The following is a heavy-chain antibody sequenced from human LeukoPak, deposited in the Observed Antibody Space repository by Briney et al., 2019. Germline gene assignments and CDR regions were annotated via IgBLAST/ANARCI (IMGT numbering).Heavy chain of an antibody. J-gene: IGHJ4*02. CDR2: IYYSGST. CDR1: GGSISSYY. D-gene: IGHD4-17*01. CDR3: ARDPYGDHFDY. Sequence: SETLSLTCTVSGGSISSYYWSWIRQPPGKGLEWIGYIYYSGSTNYNPSLKSRVTTSVDTSKNQFSLKLSSVTAADTAVYYCARDPYGDHFDYWGQGTLVTVSS. V-gene: IGHV4-59*01.